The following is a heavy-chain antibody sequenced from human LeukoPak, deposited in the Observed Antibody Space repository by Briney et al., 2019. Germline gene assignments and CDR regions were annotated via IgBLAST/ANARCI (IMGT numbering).Heavy chain of an antibody. CDR2: ISGSGGST. CDR3: AKFVGITFDY. CDR1: GFTLSSYA. J-gene: IGHJ4*02. Sequence: GGSLRLSCAASGFTLSSYAMSWVRQAPGKGLEWVSAISGSGGSTYYADSVKGRFTISRDYSKNTLYLQMNSLRAEDTAVYYCAKFVGITFDYWGQGTLVTVSS. V-gene: IGHV3-23*01. D-gene: IGHD1-26*01.